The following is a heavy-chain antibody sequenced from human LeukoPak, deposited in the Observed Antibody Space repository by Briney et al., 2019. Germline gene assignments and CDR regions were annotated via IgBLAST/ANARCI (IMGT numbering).Heavy chain of an antibody. D-gene: IGHD6-19*01. CDR3: RSGWYGSGTDY. CDR2: ISAYNGNT. Sequence: ASVKVSCKASGYTFTSYGISWVRQAPGQGLEWMGWISAYNGNTNYAQKLQGRVTMTTDTSMSTAYTELRSLRSDDTAVYYCRSGWYGSGTDYWGQGTLVTVSS. CDR1: GYTFTSYG. J-gene: IGHJ4*02. V-gene: IGHV1-18*01.